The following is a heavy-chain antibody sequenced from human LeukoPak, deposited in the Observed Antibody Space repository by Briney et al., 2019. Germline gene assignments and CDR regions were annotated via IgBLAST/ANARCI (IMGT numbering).Heavy chain of an antibody. V-gene: IGHV4-39*01. CDR2: IYYSGST. Sequence: SETLSLTCTVSGGSISSSSYYWDWIRQPPGKGLEWIGSIYYSGSTYYNPSLKSRVTISVDTSKNQFSLKLSSVTAADTAVYYCARLDSGEFRSYYFDYWGQGTLVTVSS. CDR3: ARLDSGEFRSYYFDY. CDR1: GGSISSSSYY. D-gene: IGHD3-10*01. J-gene: IGHJ4*02.